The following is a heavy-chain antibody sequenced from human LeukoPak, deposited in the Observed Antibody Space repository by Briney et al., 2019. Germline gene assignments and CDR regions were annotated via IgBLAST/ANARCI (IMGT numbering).Heavy chain of an antibody. CDR3: ARGDYGDYVPDWYFDL. D-gene: IGHD4-17*01. CDR1: GGSISSGDYY. V-gene: IGHV4-30-4*01. J-gene: IGHJ2*01. Sequence: SQTLSLTCTVSGGSISSGDYYWSWIRQPPGKGLEWIGYIYYSGSTYYNPSLKSRVTISVDTSKNQFSLKLSSVTTADTAVYYCARGDYGDYVPDWYFDLWGRGTLVTVSS. CDR2: IYYSGST.